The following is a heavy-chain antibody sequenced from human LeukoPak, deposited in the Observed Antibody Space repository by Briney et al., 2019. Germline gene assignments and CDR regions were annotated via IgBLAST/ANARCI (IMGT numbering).Heavy chain of an antibody. V-gene: IGHV4-59*01. D-gene: IGHD6-19*01. Sequence: SETLSLTCTVSGASISSYYWSWIRQPPGKGLEWIGYIFYSGSTNYNPSLKSRVTISVDTSKNQFSLELSSVTAADTAVYYCARGSYSSGWYRGLGYYYYGMDVWGLGTTVTVSS. CDR3: ARGSYSSGWYRGLGYYYYGMDV. CDR2: IFYSGST. CDR1: GASISSYY. J-gene: IGHJ6*02.